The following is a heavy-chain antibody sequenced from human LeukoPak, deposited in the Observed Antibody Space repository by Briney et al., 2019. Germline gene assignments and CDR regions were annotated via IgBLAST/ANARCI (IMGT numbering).Heavy chain of an antibody. CDR2: IYYSGST. Sequence: SETPSLTCTVSGGSISSYYWSWIRQPPGKGLEWIGYIYYSGSTNYDPSLKSRVTISVDTSKNQFSLKLSSVTAADTAVYYCARSNSSGYYYYMDVWGKGTTVTVSS. D-gene: IGHD3-22*01. J-gene: IGHJ6*03. CDR1: GGSISSYY. CDR3: ARSNSSGYYYYMDV. V-gene: IGHV4-59*01.